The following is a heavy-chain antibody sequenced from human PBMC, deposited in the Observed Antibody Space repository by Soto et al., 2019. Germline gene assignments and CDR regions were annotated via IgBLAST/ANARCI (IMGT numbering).Heavy chain of an antibody. CDR2: INGDGTNT. Sequence: EVQLVESGGGLVQPGGSLRLSCAASGFTFSSDWMHWVRQAPGKGLVWVSRINGDGTNTDYADSVKGRFTISRDNPKNTLYLQMNSLRAEDAAVYYCVRSYGDPPGWGQGTLVTVSS. J-gene: IGHJ4*02. CDR3: VRSYGDPPG. CDR1: GFTFSSDW. D-gene: IGHD4-17*01. V-gene: IGHV3-74*01.